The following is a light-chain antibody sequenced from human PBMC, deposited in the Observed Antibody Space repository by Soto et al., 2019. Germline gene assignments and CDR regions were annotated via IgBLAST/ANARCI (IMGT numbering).Light chain of an antibody. Sequence: QSVLTQPPSVSGAPGQRVTISCTGNSSNIGAGHDVHWYQQPPGTAPKLLIFRNNNRAPGVPGRFSGARSGTSASLAITGLQTGDEADYYCQSFDSNLSGWVFGGGTKLTVL. CDR2: RNN. CDR3: QSFDSNLSGWV. J-gene: IGLJ3*02. V-gene: IGLV1-40*01. CDR1: SSNIGAGHD.